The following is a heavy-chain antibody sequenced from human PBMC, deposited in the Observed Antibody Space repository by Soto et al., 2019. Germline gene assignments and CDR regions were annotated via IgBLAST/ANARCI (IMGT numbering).Heavy chain of an antibody. CDR3: ARDGVVVVAATDAFDI. J-gene: IGHJ3*02. V-gene: IGHV3-48*02. Sequence: PGGSLRLSCAASGFTFSSYAMSWVRQAPGEGLEWVSYISSSSSTIYYADSVKGRFTISRDNAKNSLYLQMNSLGDEDTAVYYCARDGVVVVAATDAFDIWGQGTMVTVSS. CDR1: GFTFSSYA. D-gene: IGHD2-15*01. CDR2: ISSSSSTI.